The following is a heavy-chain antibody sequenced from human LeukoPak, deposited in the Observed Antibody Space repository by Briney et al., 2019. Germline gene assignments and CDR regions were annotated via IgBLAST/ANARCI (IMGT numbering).Heavy chain of an antibody. Sequence: PWGSLRLSCAASGFTFSSHWMSWVPQAPGKGLEWVANIKHDGSEKYYVGSVKGRFTISRDNAKNSLYLQMNSLRAEDTAVYYCALYNWNSKRDLDYWGQGTLVTVSS. CDR3: ALYNWNSKRDLDY. CDR2: IKHDGSEK. CDR1: GFTFSSHW. D-gene: IGHD1-7*01. V-gene: IGHV3-7*05. J-gene: IGHJ4*02.